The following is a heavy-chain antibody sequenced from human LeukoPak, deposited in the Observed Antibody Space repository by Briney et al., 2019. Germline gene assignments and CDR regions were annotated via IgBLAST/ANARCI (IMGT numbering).Heavy chain of an antibody. CDR1: GFTFSSYS. CDR2: ISSSSSYI. D-gene: IGHD3-22*01. V-gene: IGHV3-21*01. J-gene: IGHJ4*02. CDR3: ARDRITTFDY. Sequence: GGSLRLSCAAPGFTFSSYSMNWVRQAPGKGLEWVSSISSSSSYIYYADSVKGRFTISRDNAKNSLYLQMNSLRAEDTAVYYCARDRITTFDYWGQGTLVTVSS.